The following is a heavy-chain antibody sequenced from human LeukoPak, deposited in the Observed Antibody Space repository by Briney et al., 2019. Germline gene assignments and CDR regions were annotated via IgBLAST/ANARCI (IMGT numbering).Heavy chain of an antibody. Sequence: GGSLRLSCAASGFTFSSNYISWVRQAPGKGLEWVSLIYTSGSTYYADSVKGRFTISRDNSKNTLYLQMNSLRAEDTAVYYCARVTTSGSYKFDYWGQGTLVTVSS. CDR2: IYTSGST. CDR3: ARVTTSGSYKFDY. V-gene: IGHV3-53*01. D-gene: IGHD3-10*01. CDR1: GFTFSSNY. J-gene: IGHJ4*02.